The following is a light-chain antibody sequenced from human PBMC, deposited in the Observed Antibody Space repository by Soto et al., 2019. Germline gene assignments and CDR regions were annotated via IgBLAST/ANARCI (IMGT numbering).Light chain of an antibody. CDR3: SSYTSSSTPDV. Sequence: QSVLTQPASVSGSPGQSITISCTGTSSDVGGYNYVSWYQQHPGKAPKLMIYEVSNRPSGVSTRCSGSKSRNTASLTISGLQADDEANYYCSSYTSSSTPDVFGTGTKVTVL. CDR1: SSDVGGYNY. V-gene: IGLV2-14*01. CDR2: EVS. J-gene: IGLJ1*01.